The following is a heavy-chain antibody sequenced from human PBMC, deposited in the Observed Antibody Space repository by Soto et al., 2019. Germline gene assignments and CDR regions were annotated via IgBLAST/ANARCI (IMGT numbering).Heavy chain of an antibody. J-gene: IGHJ6*02. Sequence: SVKVSCKASGGTFSSYAISWVRQAPGQGLEWMGGIIPIFGTANYAQKFQGRVTITADESTSTPYMELSSLRSEDTAVYYCARSTYYDFWSGPDYYYYHYVMDFWGQGSTVIVSS. CDR1: GGTFSSYA. V-gene: IGHV1-69*13. CDR2: IIPIFGTA. CDR3: ARSTYYDFWSGPDYYYYHYVMDF. D-gene: IGHD3-3*01.